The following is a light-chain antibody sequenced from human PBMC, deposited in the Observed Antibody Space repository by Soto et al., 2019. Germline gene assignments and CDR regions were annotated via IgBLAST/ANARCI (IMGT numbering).Light chain of an antibody. CDR1: QSISSW. J-gene: IGKJ1*01. Sequence: DIQMTQSPSTLSASVGDRVTITCRASQSISSWLAWYQQKPGKAPKLLIYDASSLESGVPSRFSGSGSGTEFTLTISSLQPDDFATYYCQQYNSYPWTFGPGPNMDIK. CDR2: DAS. CDR3: QQYNSYPWT. V-gene: IGKV1-5*01.